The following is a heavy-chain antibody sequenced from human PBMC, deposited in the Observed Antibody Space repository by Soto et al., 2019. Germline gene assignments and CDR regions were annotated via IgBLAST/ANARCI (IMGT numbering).Heavy chain of an antibody. CDR2: ISHSGST. J-gene: IGHJ4*02. CDR3: ATGGKHLAPPGN. V-gene: IGHV4-34*01. Sequence: QVQLQQWGAGLLKPSETLSLTCAVYGGSFSGYYWNWIRQPPGRGLEWIGEISHSGSTNYNPSLNRRVTSSVDTSNNQFSLKMSSVTAADTAVYYCATGGKHLAPPGNWGQGTLVTVSS. CDR1: GGSFSGYY.